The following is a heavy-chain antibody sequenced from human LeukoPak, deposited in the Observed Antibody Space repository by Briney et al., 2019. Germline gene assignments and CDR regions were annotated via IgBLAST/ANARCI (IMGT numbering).Heavy chain of an antibody. CDR1: GGTFSSYA. J-gene: IGHJ4*02. CDR3: ARAGIVGATGSDY. D-gene: IGHD1-26*01. Sequence: SVKVSCKASGGTFSSYAISWVRQAPGQGLEWMGGIIPIFGTANYAQKFQGRVTITTDESTSTAYMELSSLRSEVTAVYYCARAGIVGATGSDYWGQGTLVTVSS. V-gene: IGHV1-69*05. CDR2: IIPIFGTA.